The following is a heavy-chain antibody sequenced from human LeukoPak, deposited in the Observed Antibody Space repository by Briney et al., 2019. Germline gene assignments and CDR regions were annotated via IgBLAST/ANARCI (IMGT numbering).Heavy chain of an antibody. J-gene: IGHJ5*02. CDR1: GGSFRGYY. CDR2: INHSGST. V-gene: IGHV4-34*01. D-gene: IGHD5-12*01. Sequence: PSETLSLTCAVYGGSFRGYYWSWIRQPPGKGLEWIGEINHSGSTNYNPSLKSRVTISVDTSKNQFSLKLSSVTAADTAVYYCARLGNSGYDHWGQGTLVTVSS. CDR3: ARLGNSGYDH.